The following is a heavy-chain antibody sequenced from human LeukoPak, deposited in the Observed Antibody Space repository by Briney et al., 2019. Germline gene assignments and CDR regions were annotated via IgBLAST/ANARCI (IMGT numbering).Heavy chain of an antibody. CDR3: ARDYADYVGYFFFDY. J-gene: IGHJ4*02. V-gene: IGHV3-23*01. Sequence: GGSLRLSCAASGFTFSSYAMNWVRQAPGKGLEWVSGTGSTGVSTFYADSAKGRFTISRDNSQNTLYLQMNSLRAEDTAVYYCARDYADYVGYFFFDYWGQGTLVTVSS. D-gene: IGHD4-17*01. CDR1: GFTFSSYA. CDR2: TGSTGVST.